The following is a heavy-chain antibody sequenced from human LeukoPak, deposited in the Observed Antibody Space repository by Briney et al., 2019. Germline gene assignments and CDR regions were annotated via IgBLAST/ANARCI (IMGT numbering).Heavy chain of an antibody. D-gene: IGHD4-17*01. CDR3: ARNRSNDYGEVPFDI. V-gene: IGHV4-4*07. Sequence: SETLSLSCTASGGAISNYYWSWIRQSAGKGLEWIGQIYGSGGTNYNPSLKSRVTMSTDRSKNQISLRLSSVTAADTAIYYCARNRSNDYGEVPFDIWGQGTMVSVSS. CDR1: GGAISNYY. CDR2: IYGSGGT. J-gene: IGHJ3*02.